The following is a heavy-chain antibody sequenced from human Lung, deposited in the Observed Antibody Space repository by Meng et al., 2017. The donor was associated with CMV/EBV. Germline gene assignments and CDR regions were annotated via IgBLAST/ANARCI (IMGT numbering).Heavy chain of an antibody. J-gene: IGHJ3*01. D-gene: IGHD3-9*01. CDR2: VSYDGSDK. CDR3: ATSLVKALGALDL. Sequence: GGSLRLXCVASGFIFDNYALHWVRQAPGKGLQWVAVVSYDGSDKYVADSVKGRYTVSRDNSKNTLSLQMNRLRVDDTAVYYCATSLVKALGALDLWGQGTXVTVSS. CDR1: GFIFDNYA. V-gene: IGHV3-30*01.